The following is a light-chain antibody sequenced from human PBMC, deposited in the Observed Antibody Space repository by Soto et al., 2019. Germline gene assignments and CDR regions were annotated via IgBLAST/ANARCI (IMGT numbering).Light chain of an antibody. CDR2: GAS. CDR1: QSVSSSY. V-gene: IGKV3-20*01. Sequence: EMVLTQSPGTLSLSPGERATLSCRASQSVSSSYLAWYQKKPGQAPRLLIAGASSRATGIPDMFSGSGSGTDFTLTISRLEPEDFALYYYQQYGSSPLTFGGGTKVEIK. J-gene: IGKJ4*01. CDR3: QQYGSSPLT.